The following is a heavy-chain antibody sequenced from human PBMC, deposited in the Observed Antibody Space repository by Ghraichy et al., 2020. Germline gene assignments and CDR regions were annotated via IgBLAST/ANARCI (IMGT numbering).Heavy chain of an antibody. V-gene: IGHV3-11*01. CDR1: GFTFSDYY. J-gene: IGHJ5*02. D-gene: IGHD2-21*01. Sequence: GGSLRLSCAASGFTFSDYYMSWIRQAPGKGLEWVSYISSSGSTIYYADSVKGRFTISRDNAKNSLYLQMNSLRAEDTAVYYCARLWAYCGGDCYGAVGNWFDPWCQGNLVTVTS. CDR3: ARLWAYCGGDCYGAVGNWFDP. CDR2: ISSSGSTI.